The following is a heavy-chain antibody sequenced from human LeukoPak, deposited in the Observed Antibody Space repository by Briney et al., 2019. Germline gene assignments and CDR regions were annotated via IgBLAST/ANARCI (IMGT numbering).Heavy chain of an antibody. CDR1: GGSISSSSYY. Sequence: SETLSLTCTVSGGSISSSSYYWGWIRQPPGKGLEWIGSIYYSGSTYYNPSLKSRVTISVDTSKNQFSLNLSSVTAADTAVYYCARHSPPNWSGYYTPFDYWGQGTLVTVSS. CDR3: ARHSPPNWSGYYTPFDY. V-gene: IGHV4-39*01. J-gene: IGHJ4*02. CDR2: IYYSGST. D-gene: IGHD3-3*01.